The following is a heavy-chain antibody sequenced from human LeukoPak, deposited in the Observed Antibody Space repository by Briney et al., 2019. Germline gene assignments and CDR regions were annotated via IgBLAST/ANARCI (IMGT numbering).Heavy chain of an antibody. V-gene: IGHV4-39*01. Sequence: SETLFLTCTVSGGSISSSSYYWGWIRQPPGKGLEWIGSIYYSGSTYYNPSLKSRVTISVDTSKNQFSLKLSSVTAADTAVYYCARQTYDSSGYYEDYYYYMDVWGKGTTVTISS. CDR2: IYYSGST. J-gene: IGHJ6*03. CDR3: ARQTYDSSGYYEDYYYYMDV. CDR1: GGSISSSSYY. D-gene: IGHD3-22*01.